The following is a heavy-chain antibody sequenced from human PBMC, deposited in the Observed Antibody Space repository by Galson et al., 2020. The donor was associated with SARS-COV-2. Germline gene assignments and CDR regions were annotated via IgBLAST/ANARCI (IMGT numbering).Heavy chain of an antibody. J-gene: IGHJ5*02. Sequence: ASVKVSCKVSGYTLTELSMHWVRQAPGKGLEWMGGFDPEDGETIYAQKFQGRVTMTEDTSTDTAYMELSSLRSEDTAVYYCATSIGYCSGGSCSPNWFDPWGQGTLVTVSS. V-gene: IGHV1-24*01. D-gene: IGHD2-15*01. CDR2: FDPEDGET. CDR1: GYTLTELS. CDR3: ATSIGYCSGGSCSPNWFDP.